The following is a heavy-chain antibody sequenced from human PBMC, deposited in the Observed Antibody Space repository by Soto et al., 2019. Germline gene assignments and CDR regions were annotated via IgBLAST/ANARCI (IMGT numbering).Heavy chain of an antibody. CDR1: GYTFTSYA. CDR2: INAGNGNT. J-gene: IGHJ5*02. Sequence: GASVKVSCKASGYTFTSYAMHWVRQAPGQRLEWMGWINAGNGNTKYSQKFQGRVTITRDTSASTAYMELSSLRSEDTAVYYCARDDAWFGELWDNWFDPWGQGTLVTVSS. D-gene: IGHD3-10*01. V-gene: IGHV1-3*01. CDR3: ARDDAWFGELWDNWFDP.